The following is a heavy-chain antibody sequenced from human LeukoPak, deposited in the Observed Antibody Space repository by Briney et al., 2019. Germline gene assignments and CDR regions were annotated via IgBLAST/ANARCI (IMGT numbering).Heavy chain of an antibody. CDR1: GFTFSSYW. J-gene: IGHJ6*02. V-gene: IGHV3-7*01. CDR2: IKYDGSEK. CDR3: VVAATGRGGLDV. D-gene: IGHD6-13*01. Sequence: GSLRLSCVASGFTFSSYWMSWVRQAPGKGLEWVANIKYDGSEKYYVDSVKGRFTISRDDAKNSLYLQMNSLRAEDTAVYYCVVAATGRGGLDVWGQGTTVTVPS.